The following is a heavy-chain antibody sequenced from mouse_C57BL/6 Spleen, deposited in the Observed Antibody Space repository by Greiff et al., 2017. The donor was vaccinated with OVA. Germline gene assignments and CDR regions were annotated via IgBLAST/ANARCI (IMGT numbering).Heavy chain of an antibody. J-gene: IGHJ1*03. D-gene: IGHD1-1*01. V-gene: IGHV8-12*01. CDR1: GFSLSTSGMG. Sequence: QVTLKVSGPGILQSSQTLSLTCSFSGFSLSTSGMGVSWIRQPSGKGLEWLAHIYWDDDKRYNPSLKSRLTISKDTSRNQVFLKITSVDTADTATDYGARRARDSTVVRDWYFDVWGTGTTVTVSS. CDR3: ARRARDSTVVRDWYFDV. CDR2: IYWDDDK.